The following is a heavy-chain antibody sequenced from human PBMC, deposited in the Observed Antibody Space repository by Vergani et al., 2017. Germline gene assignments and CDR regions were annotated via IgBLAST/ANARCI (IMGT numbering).Heavy chain of an antibody. CDR3: ARARITMVRGARGDAFDI. Sequence: QVQLVQSGAEVKKPGASVKVSCKASGYTFTGYYMHWVRQAPGQGREWMGWINPNSGGTNYAQKFQGRVTMTRDTSISTAYMELSRLRSDDTAVYYCARARITMVRGARGDAFDIWGQGTMVTVSS. J-gene: IGHJ3*02. D-gene: IGHD3-10*01. V-gene: IGHV1-2*02. CDR2: INPNSGGT. CDR1: GYTFTGYY.